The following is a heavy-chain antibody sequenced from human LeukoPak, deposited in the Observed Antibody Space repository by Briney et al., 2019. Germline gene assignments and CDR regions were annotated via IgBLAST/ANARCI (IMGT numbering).Heavy chain of an antibody. CDR1: GFTFSIYT. V-gene: IGHV3-64*01. CDR2: ISSNGGIT. J-gene: IGHJ4*02. CDR3: VRDRGGSGYYYFDL. D-gene: IGHD5-12*01. Sequence: GGSLRLSCAASGFTFSIYTMTWARQAPGKGLEYVSTISSNGGITYYANSVEGRFTISRDDYKNTLYLQMASLRAEDMAVYYCVRDRGGSGYYYFDLWGQGTLVTVSS.